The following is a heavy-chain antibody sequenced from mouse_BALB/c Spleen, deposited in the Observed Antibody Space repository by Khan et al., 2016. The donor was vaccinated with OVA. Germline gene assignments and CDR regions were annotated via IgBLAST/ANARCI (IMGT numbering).Heavy chain of an antibody. CDR1: GHTFTNFG. CDR2: INTYTGEP. J-gene: IGHJ4*01. V-gene: IGHV9-3-1*01. CDR3: ARPPYYSDAMDN. D-gene: IGHD2-10*01. Sequence: QIQLVQSGPELKKPGETVKISCKASGHTFTNFGMNWVKQAPGKGLKWMGWINTYTGEPTYADDFNGRFAFSLEASASTAYLQINNLTNEDTATYFCARPPYYSDAMDNWGQGTSDTVSS.